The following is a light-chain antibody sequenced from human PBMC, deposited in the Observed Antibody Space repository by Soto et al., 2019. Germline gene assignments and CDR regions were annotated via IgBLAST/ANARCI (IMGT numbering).Light chain of an antibody. CDR3: QQRSNWVS. CDR2: DAS. J-gene: IGKJ5*01. Sequence: EVVLTQSPATLSLSPGERATLSCRASQSVGTYLAWYQQKPGQTPRLLIYDASNRATGIPARFSGGGSGTDFSLTINSLEPEDFAVYYCQQRSNWVSFGQGTRLEIK. V-gene: IGKV3-11*01. CDR1: QSVGTY.